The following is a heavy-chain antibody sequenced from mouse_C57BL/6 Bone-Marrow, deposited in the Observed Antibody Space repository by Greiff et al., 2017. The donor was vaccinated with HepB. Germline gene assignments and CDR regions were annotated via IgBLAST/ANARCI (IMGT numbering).Heavy chain of an antibody. CDR1: GYTFTTYW. CDR3: AREGAMDY. CDR2: INPNYGTT. J-gene: IGHJ4*01. V-gene: IGHV1-55*01. Sequence: QVQLQQPGAELVKPGASVKMSCKASGYTFTTYWITWVKQRPGQGLEWIGVINPNYGTTSYNQKFKGKATLTVDQSSSTAYMQLNSLTSEDSAVYYCAREGAMDYWGQGTSVTVSS.